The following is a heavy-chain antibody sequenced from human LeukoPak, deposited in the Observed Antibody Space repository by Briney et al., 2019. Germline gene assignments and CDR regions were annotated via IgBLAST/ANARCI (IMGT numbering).Heavy chain of an antibody. CDR2: IVVGSDYA. V-gene: IGHV1-58*02. D-gene: IGHD1-26*01. CDR1: GFTFSSSA. CDR3: AAVDFDIVGATT. J-gene: IGHJ5*02. Sequence: SVKVSCKASGFTFSSSAMHWVRQARGQRLEWIGWIVVGSDYANIAEKFRERVAITRDMSTSTAYMDLYSPRSEDTAVYYCAAVDFDIVGATTWGQGTLVTVSS.